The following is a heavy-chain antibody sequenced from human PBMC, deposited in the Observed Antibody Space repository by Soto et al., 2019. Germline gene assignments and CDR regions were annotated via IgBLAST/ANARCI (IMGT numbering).Heavy chain of an antibody. CDR1: GFTFSSYG. D-gene: IGHD2-15*01. CDR2: IWYDGSNK. V-gene: IGHV3-33*01. CDR3: ARDGYCSGGSCYSNWFDP. J-gene: IGHJ5*02. Sequence: QVQLVESGGGVVQPGRSLRPSCAASGFTFSSYGMHWVRQAPGKGLEWVAVIWYDGSNKYYADSVKGRFTISRDNSKNTLYLQMNSLRAEDTAVYYCARDGYCSGGSCYSNWFDPWGQGTLVTVSS.